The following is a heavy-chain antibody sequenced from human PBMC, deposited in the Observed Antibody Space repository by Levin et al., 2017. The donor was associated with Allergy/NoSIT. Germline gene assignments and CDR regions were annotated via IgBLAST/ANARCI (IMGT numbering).Heavy chain of an antibody. V-gene: IGHV3-30-3*01. CDR3: ARDQGAVAGTFSGPFDY. CDR2: ISFDGSDK. D-gene: IGHD6-19*01. J-gene: IGHJ4*02. Sequence: GESLKISCAASGFTFSGYAMHWVRQAPGKGLEWVALISFDGSDKYYADSVKGRFTISRVNSKNTLSVQMNSLRVEDTAVYYCARDQGAVAGTFSGPFDYRGQGPLVTVSS. CDR1: GFTFSGYA.